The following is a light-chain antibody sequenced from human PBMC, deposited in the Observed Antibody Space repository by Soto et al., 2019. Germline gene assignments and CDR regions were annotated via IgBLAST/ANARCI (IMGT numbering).Light chain of an antibody. CDR3: QQRSNWPPSST. CDR1: QSVSSY. Sequence: EIVLTQSPATLSLSPGARATLSCRASQSVSSYLAWYQQKPGQTPRLLIYDASNRATGIPARFTGSGSETDFTLTISSLGPEDFAVYYCQQRSNWPPSSTFGQGTKVEI. V-gene: IGKV3-11*01. CDR2: DAS. J-gene: IGKJ1*01.